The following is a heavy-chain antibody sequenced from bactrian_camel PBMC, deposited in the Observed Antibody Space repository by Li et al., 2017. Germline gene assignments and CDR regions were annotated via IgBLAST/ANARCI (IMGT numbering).Heavy chain of an antibody. D-gene: IGHD2*01. J-gene: IGHJ6*01. Sequence: QVQLVESGGGSVQAGESLRLSCTGPGFTSDNCAVEWFRQASGKQQEWVASIDPDGRANYADSVKGRFIISVDNAKNTVYLQMNSLKPEDTAMYYCAARGPYCYTKLSVRDFTYWGQGTQVTVS. CDR2: IDPDGRA. CDR1: GFTSDNCA. V-gene: IGHV3S53*01. CDR3: AARGPYCYTKLSVRDFTY.